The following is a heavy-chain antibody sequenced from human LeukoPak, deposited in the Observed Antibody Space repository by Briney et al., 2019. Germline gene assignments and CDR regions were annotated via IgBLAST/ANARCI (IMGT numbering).Heavy chain of an antibody. CDR1: GGSISSSTSC. J-gene: IGHJ4*02. D-gene: IGHD2-21*01. Sequence: KPSETLSLTCTVSGGSISSSTSCWSWVRQPPGKGLEWIGCMYYSGSTYYGSSLKGRVTISLDTPKNQFSLRLNSVTASDTAVYYCVRHIAYHAYLDYWGQGTLVTVSS. CDR3: VRHIAYHAYLDY. CDR2: MYYSGST. V-gene: IGHV4-39*01.